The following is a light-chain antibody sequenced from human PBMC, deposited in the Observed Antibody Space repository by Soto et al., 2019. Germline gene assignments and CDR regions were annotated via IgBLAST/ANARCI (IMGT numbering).Light chain of an antibody. Sequence: DIQMTQSPSTLSASVGDRVSINCRASQSISAWLAWYQQKPGKAPRLLIYKASTLQSGVASRFSGSGSGTEFTLIISGLQPDDSATYYCQQYTNTNNPWMFGQGTKVDIK. V-gene: IGKV1-5*03. CDR2: KAS. CDR3: QQYTNTNNPWM. CDR1: QSISAW. J-gene: IGKJ1*01.